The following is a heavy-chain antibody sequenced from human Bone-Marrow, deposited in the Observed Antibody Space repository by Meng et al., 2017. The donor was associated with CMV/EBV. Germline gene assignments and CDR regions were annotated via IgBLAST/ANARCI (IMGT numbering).Heavy chain of an antibody. D-gene: IGHD3-16*02. CDR1: GVSVTGSNW. CDR3: ARVGDWGSYLDY. Sequence: CTVSGVSVTGSNWWSWVRQAPGEGLEWSGEIYHTGRTNYNPSLESRLTISVDKSKNQFSLTLPSVTAADTAVYFCARVGDWGSYLDYWGQGTLVTVSS. V-gene: IGHV4-4*01. J-gene: IGHJ4*02. CDR2: IYHTGRT.